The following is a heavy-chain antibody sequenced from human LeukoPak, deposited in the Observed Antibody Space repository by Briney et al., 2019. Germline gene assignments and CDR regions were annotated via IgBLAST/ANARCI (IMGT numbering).Heavy chain of an antibody. CDR3: AKDLAGCSDS. CDR2: ITGSGGST. Sequence: GGSLRLSCAASGFTFSSFPMTWVRLAPGKGLEWVSTITGSGGSTYYAESVKGRFTISRDNSKNTLYLQMNSLRGEDTALYYCAKDLAGCSDSWGQGTLVTVSS. CDR1: GFTFSSFP. J-gene: IGHJ4*02. V-gene: IGHV3-23*01. D-gene: IGHD2-8*01.